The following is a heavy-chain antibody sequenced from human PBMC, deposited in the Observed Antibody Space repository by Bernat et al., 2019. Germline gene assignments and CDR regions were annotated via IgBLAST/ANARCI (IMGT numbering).Heavy chain of an antibody. Sequence: QVQLVESGGGVVQPGRSLRLSCAASGFTFSSYAMHGVRQAPGKGLEWVAVISYDGSNKYYADSVKGRFTISRDNSKNTLYLQMNSLRAEDTAVYYCARGPTYYYYYMDVWGKGTTVTISS. CDR2: ISYDGSNK. CDR3: ARGPTYYYYYMDV. V-gene: IGHV3-30*01. CDR1: GFTFSSYA. J-gene: IGHJ6*03.